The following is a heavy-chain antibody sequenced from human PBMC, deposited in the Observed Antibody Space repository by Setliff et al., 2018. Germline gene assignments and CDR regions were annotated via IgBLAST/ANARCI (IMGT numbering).Heavy chain of an antibody. D-gene: IGHD1-26*01. J-gene: IGHJ4*02. CDR3: ARALGATITHFEY. CDR1: GYTFTGYY. Sequence: ASVKVACKAPGYTFTGYYMHWVRQAPGKGLEWMGWMNPNSGGTNYAQKFQGWVTMTRDTSISTASMELSRLRSDDTAVYYCARALGATITHFEYWAQGTLVTVSS. CDR2: MNPNSGGT. V-gene: IGHV1-2*04.